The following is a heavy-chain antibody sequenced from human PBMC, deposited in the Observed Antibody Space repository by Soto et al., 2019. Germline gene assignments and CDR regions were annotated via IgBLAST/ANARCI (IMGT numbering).Heavy chain of an antibody. J-gene: IGHJ3*02. D-gene: IGHD6-19*01. V-gene: IGHV1-2*02. CDR1: GYTFTGYY. Sequence: QVQLVQSGAEVKKPGASVKVSCKASGYTFTGYYIHWVRQAPGQGLEWMGWINPNSGGTNYAQKFQGRVTMTRDTSISTADMELSRLRSDDTAVYYCAVPRGVAVAGKVPEDAFDIWGQGTMVTVSS. CDR2: INPNSGGT. CDR3: AVPRGVAVAGKVPEDAFDI.